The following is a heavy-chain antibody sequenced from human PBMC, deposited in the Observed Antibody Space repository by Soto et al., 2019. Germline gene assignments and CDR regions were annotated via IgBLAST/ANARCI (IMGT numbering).Heavy chain of an antibody. J-gene: IGHJ4*02. CDR2: IGGRGGNA. V-gene: IGHV3-23*01. CDR1: GFTFNDYA. Sequence: GGSLRLSCAASGFTFNDYAINWVRQLPGRGLEYVSGIGGRGGNAFYADSMKGRFIISRDNSKNTVYLQMNNLRVDDSAMYYCAKARDSGYFAGSFDSWGQGTLVTVSS. CDR3: AKARDSGYFAGSFDS. D-gene: IGHD3-9*01.